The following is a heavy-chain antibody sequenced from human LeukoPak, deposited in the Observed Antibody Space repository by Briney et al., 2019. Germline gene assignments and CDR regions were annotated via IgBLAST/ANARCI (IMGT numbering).Heavy chain of an antibody. CDR3: ARRGDPSKLYYFDS. CDR1: SASVTTHY. D-gene: IGHD3-10*01. V-gene: IGHV4-59*08. Sequence: SETLSLTCTVCSASVTTHYWAWIRQPPGKGLEWIGFVSKTGNTNYNPSLKSRVTISADTSKNIFSLKLRTLTAADTAVYFCARRGDPSKLYYFDSWGPGTLVIVSS. CDR2: VSKTGNT. J-gene: IGHJ4*02.